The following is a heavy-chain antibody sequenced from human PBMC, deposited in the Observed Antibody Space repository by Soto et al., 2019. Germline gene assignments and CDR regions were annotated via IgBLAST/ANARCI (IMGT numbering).Heavy chain of an antibody. CDR3: AKDAVAYNGEWDWFDL. CDR1: GFTFKNFA. CDR2: IGGSGSSA. Sequence: EGQLLESGGGLVQPGGSLRLSCVASGFTFKNFAMTWVRQAPGKGMEWVSAIGGSGSSANYADSVKGRFTVSRDDSKSTLYLQMSGLRVDDTALYYCAKDAVAYNGEWDWFDLWGQGTLVTLSS. D-gene: IGHD3-10*01. V-gene: IGHV3-23*01. J-gene: IGHJ5*02.